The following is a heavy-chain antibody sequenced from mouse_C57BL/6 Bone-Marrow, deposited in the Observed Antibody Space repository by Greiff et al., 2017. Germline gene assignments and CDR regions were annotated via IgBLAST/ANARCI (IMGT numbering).Heavy chain of an antibody. Sequence: VEPGASVKISCKASGYAFSSSWMNWVKQRPGKGLEWIGRIYPGDGDTNYNGKFKGKATLTADKSSSTAYMQLSSLTSEDSAVYFCARFLTTYYYFDYWGQGTTLTVSS. J-gene: IGHJ2*01. D-gene: IGHD5-5*01. V-gene: IGHV1-82*01. CDR2: IYPGDGDT. CDR1: GYAFSSSW. CDR3: ARFLTTYYYFDY.